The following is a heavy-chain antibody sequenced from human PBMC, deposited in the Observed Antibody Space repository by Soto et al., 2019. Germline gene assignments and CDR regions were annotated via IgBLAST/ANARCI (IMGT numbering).Heavy chain of an antibody. D-gene: IGHD3-16*01. J-gene: IGHJ5*02. CDR2: IYYSGST. Sequence: SETLSLTCTVSGGSISSSSYYWGWIRQPPGKGLEWIGSIYYSGSTYYNPSLKSRVTISVDTSKNQFSLKLSSVTAADTAVYYCARHRAGGGPSEGWFDPWGQGTLVTVSS. CDR1: GGSISSSSYY. CDR3: ARHRAGGGPSEGWFDP. V-gene: IGHV4-39*01.